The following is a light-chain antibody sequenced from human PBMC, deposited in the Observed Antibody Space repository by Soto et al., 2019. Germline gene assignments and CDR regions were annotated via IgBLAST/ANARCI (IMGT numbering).Light chain of an antibody. CDR2: DAY. CDR1: QSVSNNY. J-gene: IGKJ4*01. V-gene: IGKV3-11*01. CDR3: KQRSAWPLT. Sequence: EIVMTQSPGTLSLSPGERATLSCRASQSVSNNYLAWYQQKPGQSPRLLIYDAYYRATGLQARFSGSGSGTDFTLTIRSLEPEDFALYYCKQRSAWPLTFGGGTKVDIK.